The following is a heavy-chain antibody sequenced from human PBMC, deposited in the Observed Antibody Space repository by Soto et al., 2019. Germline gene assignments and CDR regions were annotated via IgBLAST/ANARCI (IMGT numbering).Heavy chain of an antibody. D-gene: IGHD5-18*01. CDR2: INPSGGST. CDR1: GYTFTSYY. CDR3: ARDGSYGHYYYYYGMDV. V-gene: IGHV1-46*01. J-gene: IGHJ6*02. Sequence: ASVKVSCKASGYTFTSYYMHWVRQAPGQGLEWMGIINPSGGSTSYAQKFQGRVTMTRDTSTSTVYMELSSLRSEDTAVYYCARDGSYGHYYYYYGMDVWGQGTTVTVSS.